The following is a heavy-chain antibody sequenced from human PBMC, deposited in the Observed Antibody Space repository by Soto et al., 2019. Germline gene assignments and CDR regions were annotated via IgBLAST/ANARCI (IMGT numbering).Heavy chain of an antibody. V-gene: IGHV4-34*01. D-gene: IGHD3-22*01. J-gene: IGHJ4*02. CDR2: IHHSGST. CDR3: ARVPRYYHDSAGKYWSREYYFDF. CDR1: GGSFSEYY. Sequence: QVQLQQWGAGLLKPSETLSLTCAVYGGSFSEYYWTWIRQSPGKGLEWIGEIHHSGSTNYNPSLKSRVTISVDTSKNQFSLKLISVTASDTAVYYCARVPRYYHDSAGKYWSREYYFDFWGQGTLVTVSS.